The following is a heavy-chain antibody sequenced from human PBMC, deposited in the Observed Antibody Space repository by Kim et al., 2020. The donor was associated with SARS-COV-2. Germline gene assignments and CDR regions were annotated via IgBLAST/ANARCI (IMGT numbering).Heavy chain of an antibody. Sequence: GGSLRLSCAASGFTFSSYSMNWVRQAPGKGLEWVSSISSSSSYIYYADSVKGRFTISRDNAKNSLYLQMNSLRAEDTAVYYCARTMVRGVSHHGVGTYGMDVWGQGTTVTVSS. CDR1: GFTFSSYS. J-gene: IGHJ6*02. CDR3: ARTMVRGVSHHGVGTYGMDV. V-gene: IGHV3-21*01. D-gene: IGHD3-10*01. CDR2: ISSSSSYI.